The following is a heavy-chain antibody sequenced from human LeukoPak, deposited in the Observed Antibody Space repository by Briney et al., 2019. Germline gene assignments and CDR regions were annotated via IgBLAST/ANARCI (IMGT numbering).Heavy chain of an antibody. CDR2: IKSDGSQK. D-gene: IGHD3-10*01. V-gene: IGHV3-7*02. Sequence: GGSLRLSCAASGFSFSSYWMNWVRQAPGKGLQWVANIKSDGSQKYYVDSVKGRFTISRDNAKNSLYLQLSSLRAEDTAVYYCVRRSGDYWGQGTLVTVSS. CDR1: GFSFSSYW. J-gene: IGHJ4*02. CDR3: VRRSGDY.